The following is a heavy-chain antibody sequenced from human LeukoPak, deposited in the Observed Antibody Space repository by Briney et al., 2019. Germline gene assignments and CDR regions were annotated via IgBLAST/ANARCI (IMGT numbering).Heavy chain of an antibody. D-gene: IGHD2-15*01. CDR3: ARLVAAVLDP. V-gene: IGHV4-59*01. CDR1: GGSISSYY. Sequence: PSETLSLTCTVSGGSISSYYWSWIRQPPGKGLEWIGYIYYSGSTNYNPSLKSLVTISVDTSKNQFSPKLSSVTAADTAVYYCARLVAAVLDPCGQRTLGTASS. J-gene: IGHJ5*02. CDR2: IYYSGST.